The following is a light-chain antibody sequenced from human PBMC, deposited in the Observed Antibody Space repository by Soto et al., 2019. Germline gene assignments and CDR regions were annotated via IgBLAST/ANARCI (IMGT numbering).Light chain of an antibody. CDR1: SSNIGAGYD. CDR2: QVS. J-gene: IGLJ1*01. V-gene: IGLV2-14*01. CDR3: SSYSSSTTFV. Sequence: QSVLTQPPSVSGAPGQTITISCTGSSSNIGAGYDVHWYQQPPDKAPKLMIYQVSNRPSGISNRFSGSKSGNTASLTISGLQAEDEADYYCSSYSSSTTFVFGSGTKVTVL.